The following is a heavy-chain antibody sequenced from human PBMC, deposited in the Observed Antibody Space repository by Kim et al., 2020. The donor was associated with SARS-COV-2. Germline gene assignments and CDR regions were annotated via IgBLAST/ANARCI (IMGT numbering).Heavy chain of an antibody. CDR2: ISTDGSTT. D-gene: IGHD6-6*01. Sequence: GGSLRRSCAASGFTLSTYWMHWVRQGPGQGLVWVSRISTDGSTTNYADSVRGRFTISRDNAKNTVYLQMNSLRAEDTAVYYCATAMGGARPEHWGQGTLVTVSS. V-gene: IGHV3-74*01. J-gene: IGHJ1*01. CDR3: ATAMGGARPEH. CDR1: GFTLSTYW.